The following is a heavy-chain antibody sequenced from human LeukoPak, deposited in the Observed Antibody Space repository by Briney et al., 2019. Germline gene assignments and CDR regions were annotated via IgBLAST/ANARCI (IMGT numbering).Heavy chain of an antibody. D-gene: IGHD6-13*01. Sequence: ASVKVSFKVSGYTLTELSMHWARQAPGKGLEWMGGFVYDGGETIYAKKFQGRVTMTEDTSTDTAYMELSSLRSEDTAVYYCATVSEVRSNSWHDYFDFWGQGTLVTVSS. CDR2: FVYDGGET. J-gene: IGHJ4*02. CDR1: GYTLTELS. CDR3: ATVSEVRSNSWHDYFDF. V-gene: IGHV1-24*01.